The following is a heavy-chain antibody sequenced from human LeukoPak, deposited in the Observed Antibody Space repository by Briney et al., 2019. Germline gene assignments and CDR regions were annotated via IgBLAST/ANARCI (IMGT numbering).Heavy chain of an antibody. V-gene: IGHV3-21*01. Sequence: PGGSLRLSCAASGFTFSSYSMNWVRQAPGKGLEWVSSISSSSSYIYYADSVKGRFTISRDNAKNSLYLQMNSLRAEDTAVYYCARDVWDYYDSSGYPGDYYYGMDVWGQGTTVTVSS. D-gene: IGHD3-22*01. J-gene: IGHJ6*02. CDR2: ISSSSSYI. CDR3: ARDVWDYYDSSGYPGDYYYGMDV. CDR1: GFTFSSYS.